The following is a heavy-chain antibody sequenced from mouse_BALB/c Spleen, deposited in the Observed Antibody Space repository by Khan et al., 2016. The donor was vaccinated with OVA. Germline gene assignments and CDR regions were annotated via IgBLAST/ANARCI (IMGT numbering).Heavy chain of an antibody. J-gene: IGHJ4*01. Sequence: VELVESGPGLVAPSQSLSITCTVSGFSLSRYNIHWVRQPPGKGLEWLGMIWGGGSTDYNSDLKSRMSIRKDNSKGQVFLKMHSLQTDDTAMYYCARAYYRYDGYYAMDYWGQGTSVTVSS. CDR2: IWGGGST. CDR1: GFSLSRYN. V-gene: IGHV2-6-4*01. D-gene: IGHD2-14*01. CDR3: ARAYYRYDGYYAMDY.